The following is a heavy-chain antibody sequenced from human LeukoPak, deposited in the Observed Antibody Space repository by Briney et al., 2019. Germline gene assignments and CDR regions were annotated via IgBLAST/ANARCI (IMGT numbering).Heavy chain of an antibody. CDR1: GYSSTGYY. J-gene: IGHJ6*03. CDR2: IITMIGCT. V-gene: IGHV1-2*02. Sequence: GSPNASCKLSGYSSTGYYMHWVRHTPEQGREWMGWIITMIGCTNYSKNVQGRVSKTKDKSISTAYMELSRLRSDDTALYYCARSGYSGYDPYYYYCYMDGWGKGTTVTVSS. CDR3: ARSGYSGYDPYYYYCYMDG. D-gene: IGHD5-12*01.